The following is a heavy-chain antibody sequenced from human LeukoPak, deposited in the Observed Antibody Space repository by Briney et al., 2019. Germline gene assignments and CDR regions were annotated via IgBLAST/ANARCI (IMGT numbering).Heavy chain of an antibody. CDR1: GYTFSSYA. V-gene: IGHV1-69*04. J-gene: IGHJ3*02. D-gene: IGHD4-17*01. CDR2: IIPILGIA. CDR3: ARDNYGGNPVSAFDI. Sequence: ASVKVSCKASGYTFSSYAISWVRQAPGQGLEWMGRIIPILGIANYAQKFQGRVTITADKSTSTAYMELSSLRSEDTAVYYCARDNYGGNPVSAFDIWGQGTMVTVSS.